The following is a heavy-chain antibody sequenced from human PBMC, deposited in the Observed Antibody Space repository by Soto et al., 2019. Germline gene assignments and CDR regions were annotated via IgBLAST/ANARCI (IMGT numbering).Heavy chain of an antibody. CDR3: AHRRDLAGTVDY. CDR1: GFSLSTSGGG. V-gene: IGHV2-5*01. Sequence: SGPTLVNPTQTLTLACTFSGFSLSTSGGGVGWIRQPPGKALEWLALIYWNDDKRYSPSLKSRLTITEDTSKNQVVLTMTNMDPVDTATYYCAHRRDLAGTVDYWGQGTLVTVSS. J-gene: IGHJ4*02. D-gene: IGHD1-1*01. CDR2: IYWNDDK.